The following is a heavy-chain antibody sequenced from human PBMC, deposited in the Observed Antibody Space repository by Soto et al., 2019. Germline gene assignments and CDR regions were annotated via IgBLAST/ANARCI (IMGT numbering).Heavy chain of an antibody. CDR1: GFTFTSSA. V-gene: IGHV1-58*01. CDR2: IAVGSGYT. CDR3: AADASAWQQMVPSDY. Sequence: SVKVSCKASGFTFTSSAFQWVRQARGQRLEWIGWIAVGSGYTNYAQRFQDRVTLTRDMSTATTYMELSRLTSEDTAIYYCAADASAWQQMVPSDYWGQGTLVTVSS. D-gene: IGHD2-8*01. J-gene: IGHJ4*02.